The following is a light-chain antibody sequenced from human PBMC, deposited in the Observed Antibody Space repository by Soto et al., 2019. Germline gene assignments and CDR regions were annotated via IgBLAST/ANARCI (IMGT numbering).Light chain of an antibody. CDR1: QSVRNY. Sequence: IVMTQSPATLSVSPGERATLSCRASQSVRNYLAWYQQRPGQAPRLLIFGASTRATDIPARFSGSGSGTEFTLTISSLQSEDFAVHYCQQYNNWPRTFGQGTKVEIK. V-gene: IGKV3-15*01. J-gene: IGKJ1*01. CDR3: QQYNNWPRT. CDR2: GAS.